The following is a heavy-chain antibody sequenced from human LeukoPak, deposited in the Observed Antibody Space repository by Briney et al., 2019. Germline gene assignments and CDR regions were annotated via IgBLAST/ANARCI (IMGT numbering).Heavy chain of an antibody. CDR3: ARHEGSGSTHYNWFDP. V-gene: IGHV4-39*01. D-gene: IGHD3-10*01. Sequence: SETLSLTCTVSGDSISSSSYYWGWIRQPPGKGLEWIGSIYYSGSTYYNPSLKSRVTISVDTSKNQFSLKPNSVTAADTAVYYCARHEGSGSTHYNWFDPWGQGTLVTVSS. CDR1: GDSISSSSYY. J-gene: IGHJ5*02. CDR2: IYYSGST.